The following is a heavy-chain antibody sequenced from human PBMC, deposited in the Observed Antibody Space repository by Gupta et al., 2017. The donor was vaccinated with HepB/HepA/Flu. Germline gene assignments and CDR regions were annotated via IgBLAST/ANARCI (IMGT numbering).Heavy chain of an antibody. CDR3: ARDTITTVFDY. J-gene: IGHJ4*02. D-gene: IGHD4-11*01. Sequence: EVHLVESGGGLVQPGRSLRLSCAASGFTFNSYDMNWVRQAPGKGLAWVSYISSTGTNIYYADSVQGRFTISRDNAKNSLYLQMNSLTAEDTAVYYCARDTITTVFDYWGQGTLVTVSS. CDR2: ISSTGTNI. V-gene: IGHV3-48*03. CDR1: GFTFNSYD.